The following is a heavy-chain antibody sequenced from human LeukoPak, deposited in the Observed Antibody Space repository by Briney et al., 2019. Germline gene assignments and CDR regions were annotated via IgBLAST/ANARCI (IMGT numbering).Heavy chain of an antibody. V-gene: IGHV1-69*04. CDR2: IIPILGIA. Sequence: GASVKVSCKASGGTFSSYAISWVRQAPGQGLEWMGRIIPILGIANYAQKFQGRVTITADKSTSTAYMELSSLRSEDTAVYYCARDSVMGYCSSTSCYPLGYWGQGTLVTVSS. CDR3: ARDSVMGYCSSTSCYPLGY. D-gene: IGHD2-2*01. J-gene: IGHJ4*02. CDR1: GGTFSSYA.